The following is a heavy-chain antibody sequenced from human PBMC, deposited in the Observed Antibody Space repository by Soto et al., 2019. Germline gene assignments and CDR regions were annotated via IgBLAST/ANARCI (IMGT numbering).Heavy chain of an antibody. CDR3: ASAPRGYSYGNTLFDY. CDR2: IYYSGST. J-gene: IGHJ4*02. CDR1: GGSISSGGYY. V-gene: IGHV4-31*03. Sequence: SETLSLTCTVSGGSISSGGYYWSWIRQHPGKGLEWIGYIYYSGSTYYNPSLKSRVTISVDTSKNQFSLKLSSVTAADTAVYYCASAPRGYSYGNTLFDYWSQGTLVTVSS. D-gene: IGHD5-18*01.